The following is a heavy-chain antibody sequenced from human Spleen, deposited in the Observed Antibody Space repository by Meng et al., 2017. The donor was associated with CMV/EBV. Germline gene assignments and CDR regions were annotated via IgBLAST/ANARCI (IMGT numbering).Heavy chain of an antibody. CDR2: INHSGST. CDR1: GYY. J-gene: IGHJ4*02. D-gene: IGHD3-3*01. V-gene: IGHV4-34*01. Sequence: GYYWSWIRQPPGKGLEWIGEINHSGSTNYNPSLKSRVTISVDTSKNQFSLKLSSVTAADTAVYYCARRPARRSYQPPKREVEYYFDYWGQGTLVTVSS. CDR3: ARRPARRSYQPPKREVEYYFDY.